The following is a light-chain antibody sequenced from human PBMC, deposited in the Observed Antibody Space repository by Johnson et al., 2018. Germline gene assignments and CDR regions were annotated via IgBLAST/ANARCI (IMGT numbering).Light chain of an antibody. J-gene: IGLJ1*01. CDR2: ENN. CDR3: GTWDSSLSAGNV. CDR1: SSNIGNNY. V-gene: IGLV1-51*02. Sequence: SVLTQPPSVSAAPGQKVTISCSGSSSNIGNNYVSWYQQLPGTAPKLLIYENNKRPSGIPDRFSGPKSGTSATLGITGLQTGDEADYYRGTWDSSLSAGNVFGTGTKVTVL.